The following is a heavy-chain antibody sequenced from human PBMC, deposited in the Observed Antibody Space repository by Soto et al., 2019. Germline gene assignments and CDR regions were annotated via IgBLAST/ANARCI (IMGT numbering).Heavy chain of an antibody. V-gene: IGHV3-15*07. CDR1: GFTFSNAY. J-gene: IGHJ6*03. CDR2: IKTKADGGAT. Sequence: EVQLVESGGGLVKPGGSLRLSCAASGFTFSNAYMNWVRQAPGKGLEWVGRIKTKADGGATGYAAPVRDRFTISRDDSKNTLYLQMNSLKTEDTAVYYCTTAAGTQYYYYYNLDVWGQGATVAVSS. CDR3: TTAAGTQYYYYYNLDV. D-gene: IGHD1-1*01.